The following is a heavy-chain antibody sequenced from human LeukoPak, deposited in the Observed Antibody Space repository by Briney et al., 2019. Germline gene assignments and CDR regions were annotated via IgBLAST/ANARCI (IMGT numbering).Heavy chain of an antibody. Sequence: GASVKVSCKASGYTFTSYDINWVRQAPGQGLEWMGIINPIGRSTNYAQKFQGRVTMTRDTSTTTVYEDTAVYYCARWTNTYLDYWGQGTLVTVSS. D-gene: IGHD3/OR15-3a*01. CDR2: INPIGRST. CDR1: GYTFTSYD. V-gene: IGHV1-46*01. J-gene: IGHJ4*02. CDR3: ARWTNTYLDY.